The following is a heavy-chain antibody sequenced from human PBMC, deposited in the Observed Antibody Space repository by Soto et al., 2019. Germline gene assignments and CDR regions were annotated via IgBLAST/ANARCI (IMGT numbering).Heavy chain of an antibody. J-gene: IGHJ6*02. Sequence: QVQLVESGGGVVQPGRSLRLSCAASGFTFSSYGMHWVRQAPGKGLEWVAVISYDGSNKYYADSVKGRFTISRDNSKNTLYLQMNSLRAEDTAVYYCAKDRVIDYYYYGMDVWGQGTPVTVSS. CDR2: ISYDGSNK. CDR3: AKDRVIDYYYYGMDV. V-gene: IGHV3-30*18. CDR1: GFTFSSYG.